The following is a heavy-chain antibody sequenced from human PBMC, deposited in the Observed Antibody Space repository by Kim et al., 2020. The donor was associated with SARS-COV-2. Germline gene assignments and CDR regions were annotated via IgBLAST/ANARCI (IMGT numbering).Heavy chain of an antibody. Sequence: GGSLRLSCAASGFPFNVYTMQWVRQAPGKGLEHVSTIVSHGGSTSYANSVKGRFTISRDNSKSTLYLQMGSLTPEDMAVYYCARERGGYYLDSWGQGTLV. D-gene: IGHD3-16*01. CDR2: IVSHGGST. J-gene: IGHJ4*02. CDR1: GFPFNVYT. V-gene: IGHV3-64*01. CDR3: ARERGGYYLDS.